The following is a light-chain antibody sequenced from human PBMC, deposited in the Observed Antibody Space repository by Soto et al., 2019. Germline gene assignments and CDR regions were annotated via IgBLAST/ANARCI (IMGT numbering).Light chain of an antibody. J-gene: IGKJ1*01. CDR1: QSISSY. V-gene: IGKV1-39*01. Sequence: IHMTHSPSSLSASVLYRVTITFRASQSISSYLNWYQQKPGKAPKLLIYAASSLQSGVPSRFSGSGSGTDFTLTISSLQPEDFATYYCQQSYSTPSTFGQGTKVDIK. CDR3: QQSYSTPST. CDR2: AAS.